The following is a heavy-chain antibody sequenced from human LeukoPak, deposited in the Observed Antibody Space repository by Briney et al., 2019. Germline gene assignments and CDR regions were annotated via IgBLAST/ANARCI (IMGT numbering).Heavy chain of an antibody. D-gene: IGHD1-1*01. CDR3: TSRPQRNGYYYMDV. Sequence: GGSLRLSCAASGFTFSGSAMHWVRQASGKGLEWVGRIRSNAKRYAAAYAPSVKGRVRISGDDSKKTAHLQMNSLKTEDTAVYYCTSRPQRNGYYYMDVWGKGTTVTVSS. V-gene: IGHV3-73*01. CDR2: IRSNAKRYAA. J-gene: IGHJ6*03. CDR1: GFTFSGSA.